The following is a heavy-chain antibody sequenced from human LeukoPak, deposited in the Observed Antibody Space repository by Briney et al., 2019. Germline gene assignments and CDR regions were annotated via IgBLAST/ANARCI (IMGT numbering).Heavy chain of an antibody. CDR1: GFNITNYY. V-gene: IGHV3-53*01. CDR2: IYSGGTT. J-gene: IGHJ4*02. D-gene: IGHD7-27*01. Sequence: GGFLRLSCAASGFNITNYYMSWVRQAPGKGLEWVSVIYSGGTTYYADSVKGRFTISRDNSNSTVSLQMNSLRVDDTAVYYCARASWGYDFDCWGQGTLVTVSS. CDR3: ARASWGYDFDC.